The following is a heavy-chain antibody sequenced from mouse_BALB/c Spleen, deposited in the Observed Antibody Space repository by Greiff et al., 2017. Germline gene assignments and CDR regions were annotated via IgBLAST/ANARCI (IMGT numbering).Heavy chain of an antibody. CDR3: ARVPHYYGYGYFDY. CDR1: GYAFTNYL. V-gene: IGHV1-54*01. D-gene: IGHD1-2*01. CDR2: INPGSGGT. J-gene: IGHJ2*01. Sequence: VQLQQSGAELVRPGTSVKVSCKASGYAFTNYLIEWVKQRPGQGLEWIGVINPGSGGTNYNEKFKGKATLTADKSSSTAYMQLSSLTSDDSAVYFCARVPHYYGYGYFDYWGQGTTLTVSS.